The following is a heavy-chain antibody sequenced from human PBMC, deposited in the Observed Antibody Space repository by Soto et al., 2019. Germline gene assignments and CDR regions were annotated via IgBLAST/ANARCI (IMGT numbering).Heavy chain of an antibody. V-gene: IGHV5-51*01. CDR1: GYTFTSYG. J-gene: IGHJ5*02. CDR2: IYPDNSNT. D-gene: IGHD6-13*01. Sequence: GASVKVSCKASGYTFTSYGISWVRQMPGKGLEWMGIIYPDNSNTKYSRSFQGQVTISADKSSSTAYLQWSSLKASDTAIYYCARQGAAVPTVPLIWFDPWGQGTLVTVSS. CDR3: ARQGAAVPTVPLIWFDP.